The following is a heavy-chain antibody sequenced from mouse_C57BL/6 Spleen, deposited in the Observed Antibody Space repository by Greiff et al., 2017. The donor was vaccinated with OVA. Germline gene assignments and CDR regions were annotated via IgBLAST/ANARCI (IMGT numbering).Heavy chain of an antibody. Sequence: EESGPGLVKPSQSLSLTCSVTGYSITSGYYWNWIRQFPGNKLEWMGYISYDGSNNYNPSLKNRISITRDTSKNQFFLKLNSVTTEDTATYYCATNWAWFAYWGQGTLVTVSA. CDR1: GYSITSGYY. J-gene: IGHJ3*01. CDR2: ISYDGSN. D-gene: IGHD4-1*01. V-gene: IGHV3-6*01. CDR3: ATNWAWFAY.